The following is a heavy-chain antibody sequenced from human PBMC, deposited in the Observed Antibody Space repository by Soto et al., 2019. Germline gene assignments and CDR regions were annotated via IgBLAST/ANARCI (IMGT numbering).Heavy chain of an antibody. CDR3: ARDPWEGYDSSGYKWSPNYYFGY. CDR1: GYTFTSYY. D-gene: IGHD3-22*01. Sequence: ASVKVSCKASGYTFTSYYMHWVRQAPGQGLEWMGIINPSGGSTSYAQKFQGRVTMTRDTSTSTVYMELSSLRSEDTAVYYCARDPWEGYDSSGYKWSPNYYFGYWGQGTLVTVSS. J-gene: IGHJ4*02. CDR2: INPSGGST. V-gene: IGHV1-46*01.